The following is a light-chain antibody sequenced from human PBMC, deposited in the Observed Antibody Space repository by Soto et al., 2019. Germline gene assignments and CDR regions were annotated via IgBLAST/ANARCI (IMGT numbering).Light chain of an antibody. CDR2: GAS. J-gene: IGKJ4*01. CDR1: QSVISTY. CDR3: QYYGSPPLP. Sequence: ERVLTQSPGTLSLSPGERATLSCRASQSVISTYLAWYQQKPGQAPRLLIYGASSRATGIPGRFSGSGAGTVFTLTISMLEAEDVAVYYCQYYGSPPLPFGGGTKVEIK. V-gene: IGKV3-20*01.